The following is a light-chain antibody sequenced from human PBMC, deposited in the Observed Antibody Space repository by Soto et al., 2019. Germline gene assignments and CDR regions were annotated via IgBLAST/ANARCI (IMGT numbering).Light chain of an antibody. V-gene: IGKV3-15*01. CDR1: QSVRSN. J-gene: IGKJ4*01. Sequence: EIVMTQSPATLSVSPGERVTLSCRASQSVRSNLAWYQQKPGQVPRVLIYGASTRAIGIPDRFSGSGSGTEFTLTISSLQSEDFAVYYCQHYKNLWGFGGGPKGEIK. CDR2: GAS. CDR3: QHYKNLWG.